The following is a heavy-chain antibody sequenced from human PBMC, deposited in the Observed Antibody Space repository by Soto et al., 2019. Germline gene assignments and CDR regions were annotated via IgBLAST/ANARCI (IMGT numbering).Heavy chain of an antibody. CDR2: INPNSGGT. V-gene: IGHV1-2*02. CDR3: AKKLLVTTPDAFDI. Sequence: ASVKVSCKASGYTFTGYYMHWVRQAPGQGLEWMGWINPNSGGTNYAQNFQGRVTMTRDTSISTAYMELSRLRSDDTAVYYCAKKLLVTTPDAFDIWGQGTKVTVS. J-gene: IGHJ3*02. D-gene: IGHD3-22*01. CDR1: GYTFTGYY.